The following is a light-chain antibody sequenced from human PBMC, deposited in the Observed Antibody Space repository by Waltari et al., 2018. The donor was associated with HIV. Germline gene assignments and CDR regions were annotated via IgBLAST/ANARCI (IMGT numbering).Light chain of an antibody. CDR2: LNSDGSH. CDR1: SGHRAYA. CDR3: QTWGNGFVI. Sequence: QLVLTQSPSASASLGASVKLTCTLSSGHRAYAIAWHQQQPEKGPRYLMKLNSDGSHSKGDGIPDRFSGSSSGTERYLTISSLQSEDGADYYCQTWGNGFVIFGGGTKLSVL. V-gene: IGLV4-69*02. J-gene: IGLJ2*01.